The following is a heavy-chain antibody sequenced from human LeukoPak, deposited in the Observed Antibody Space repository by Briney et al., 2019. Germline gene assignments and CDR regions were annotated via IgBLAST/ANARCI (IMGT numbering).Heavy chain of an antibody. CDR3: ARVTVSGGYTALDL. J-gene: IGHJ5*02. Sequence: GRSLRLSCAASGFTFSNYWMHWVRQVPGKGLVWVSHVNSDGSSTSYADFVKGRFTISRDNAKNTLYLQMYSLGADDTALYYCARVTVSGGYTALDLWGQGTLVAVSS. CDR2: VNSDGSST. CDR1: GFTFSNYW. V-gene: IGHV3-74*01. D-gene: IGHD6-19*01.